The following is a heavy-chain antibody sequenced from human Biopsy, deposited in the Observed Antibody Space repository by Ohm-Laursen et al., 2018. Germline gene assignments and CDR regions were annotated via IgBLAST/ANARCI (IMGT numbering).Heavy chain of an antibody. J-gene: IGHJ4*02. CDR1: GESFNGYY. V-gene: IGHV4-34*01. CDR2: INHSGST. Sequence: GTPSLTCAVYGESFNGYYWSWIRQTPGKGLEWIGEINHSGSTNYNPSLKSRVTISVDTSRNQFSRKLSSVTAADTAVYYCARGRLRAVARFDYWGQGTLVTVSS. D-gene: IGHD6-19*01. CDR3: ARGRLRAVARFDY.